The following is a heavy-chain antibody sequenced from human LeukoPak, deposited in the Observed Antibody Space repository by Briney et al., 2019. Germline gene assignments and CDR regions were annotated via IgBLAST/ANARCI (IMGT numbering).Heavy chain of an antibody. V-gene: IGHV3-30*03. CDR3: ARGAEKTAVTLEAFRS. CDR1: GFSFSDYG. D-gene: IGHD4-17*01. Sequence: GKSLRLSCTTSGFSFSDYGLHWLRQAPGKGLEWLGFISHDGTKRFYADSVRGRFVISRDTSRRTVYLQLDSLRAEDTSLYFCARGAEKTAVTLEAFRSWGPGTLVTVSS. CDR2: ISHDGTKR. J-gene: IGHJ5*02.